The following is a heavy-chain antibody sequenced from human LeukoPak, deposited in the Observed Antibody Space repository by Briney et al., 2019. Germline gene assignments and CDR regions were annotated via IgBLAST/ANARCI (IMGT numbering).Heavy chain of an antibody. D-gene: IGHD2/OR15-2a*01. CDR2: ISYDGSNK. Sequence: GRSLRLSCAASGFTFSSYAMHWVRQAPGKGLEWVAVISYDGSNKYYADSVKGRFTISRGNAKKSLYLQMDSLRAEDTAVYYCARDPERFLYWGQGTLVTVSS. J-gene: IGHJ4*02. CDR1: GFTFSSYA. CDR3: ARDPERFLY. V-gene: IGHV3-30-3*01.